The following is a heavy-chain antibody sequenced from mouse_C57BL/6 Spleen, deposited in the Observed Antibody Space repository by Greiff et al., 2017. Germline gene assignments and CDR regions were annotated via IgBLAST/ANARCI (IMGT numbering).Heavy chain of an antibody. Sequence: EVKLMESGGGLVKPGGSLKLSCAASGFTFSSYAMSWVRQTPEKRLEWVATISDGGSYTYYPDNVKGRFTISRDNAKNNLYLQMSHLKSEDTAMYYCAREGLGLPQFAYWGQGTLVTVSA. CDR2: ISDGGSYT. CDR1: GFTFSSYA. J-gene: IGHJ3*01. D-gene: IGHD2-4*01. CDR3: AREGLGLPQFAY. V-gene: IGHV5-4*01.